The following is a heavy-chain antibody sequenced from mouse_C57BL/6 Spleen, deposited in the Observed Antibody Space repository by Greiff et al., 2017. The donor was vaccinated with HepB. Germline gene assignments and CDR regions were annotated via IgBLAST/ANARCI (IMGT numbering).Heavy chain of an antibody. Sequence: EVKVVESEGGLVQPGSSMKLSCTASGFTFSDYYMAWVRQVPEKGLEWVANINYDGSSTYYLDSLKSRFIISRDNAKNILYLQMSSLKSEDTATYYCARGYDGGFDYWGQGTTLTVSS. D-gene: IGHD2-12*01. CDR3: ARGYDGGFDY. J-gene: IGHJ2*01. CDR1: GFTFSDYY. CDR2: INYDGSST. V-gene: IGHV5-16*01.